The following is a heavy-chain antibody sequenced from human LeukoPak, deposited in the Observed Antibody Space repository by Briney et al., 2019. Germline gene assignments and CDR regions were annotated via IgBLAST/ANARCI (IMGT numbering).Heavy chain of an antibody. Sequence: GGSLRLSCAASRFTFSNYAMSWVRQAPGKGLEWVSAISSGGGTTHYAGSVKGRFTISRGNSKNILYLQMDSLSTEDTAVYYCAKAFREYGSSSYSSFDIWGQGTMVTVSS. D-gene: IGHD6-13*01. CDR3: AKAFREYGSSSYSSFDI. V-gene: IGHV3-23*01. CDR2: ISSGGGTT. CDR1: RFTFSNYA. J-gene: IGHJ3*02.